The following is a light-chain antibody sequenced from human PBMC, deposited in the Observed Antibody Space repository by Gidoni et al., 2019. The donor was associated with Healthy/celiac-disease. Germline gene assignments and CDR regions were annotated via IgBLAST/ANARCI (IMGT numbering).Light chain of an antibody. V-gene: IGLV2-8*01. CDR2: EVS. CDR1: SSDVGGYNY. CDR3: SSYAGSNNLV. J-gene: IGLJ2*01. Sequence: QSALTQPPSASGPPGQSVNISCTGTSSDVGGYNYVSWYQQHPGKAPKLMIYEVSKRPSGVPDRFSGSKSGNTASLTVSGLQAEDEADYYCSSYAGSNNLVFGGGTKLTVL.